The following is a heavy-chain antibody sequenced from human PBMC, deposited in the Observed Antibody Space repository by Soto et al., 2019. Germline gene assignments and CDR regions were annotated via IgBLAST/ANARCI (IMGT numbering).Heavy chain of an antibody. J-gene: IGHJ5*01. CDR2: IYYSGST. Sequence: SETLSLTCTVSGGSISNHYLSWIRQPPGKGLEWIGYIYYSGSTDYNPSLKSRVTTSIDTSKNQFSLKVTSVTAADTAVYYCARDRVGVSSSWFDSWGRGTLVTVSS. D-gene: IGHD1-26*01. V-gene: IGHV4-59*11. CDR1: GGSISNHY. CDR3: ARDRVGVSSSWFDS.